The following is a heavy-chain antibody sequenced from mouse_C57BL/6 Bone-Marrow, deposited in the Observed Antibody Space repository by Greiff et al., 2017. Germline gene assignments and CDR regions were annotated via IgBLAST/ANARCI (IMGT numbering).Heavy chain of an antibody. J-gene: IGHJ1*03. D-gene: IGHD1-1*01. V-gene: IGHV1-82*01. CDR2: IYPGDGDT. Sequence: VQLQQSGPELVKPGASVKISCKASGYAFSSSWMNWVKQRPGKGLEWIGRIYPGDGDTNYNGKFKGKATLTADKSSSTAYMQLSSLTSEDSAVYVGAIYGSSYLLTRYFDVWGTGTTVTVSS. CDR1: GYAFSSSW. CDR3: AIYGSSYLLTRYFDV.